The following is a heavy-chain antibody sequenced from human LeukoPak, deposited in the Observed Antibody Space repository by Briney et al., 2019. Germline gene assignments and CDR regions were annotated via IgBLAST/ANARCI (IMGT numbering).Heavy chain of an antibody. CDR3: AKGGDYDFWKNWFDP. CDR2: ISGSGGST. CDR1: GFTFSSYA. J-gene: IGHJ5*02. Sequence: PGGSLRLSCAASGFTFSSYAMSWVRQAPGKGLEWVSAISGSGGSTYYADSVKGWFTISRDNSKNTLYLQMNSLRAEDTAVYYCAKGGDYDFWKNWFDPWGQGTLVTVSS. D-gene: IGHD3-3*01. V-gene: IGHV3-23*01.